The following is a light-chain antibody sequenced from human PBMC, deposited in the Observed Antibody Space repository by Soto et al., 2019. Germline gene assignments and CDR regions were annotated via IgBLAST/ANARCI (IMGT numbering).Light chain of an antibody. CDR1: QSVSSKY. J-gene: IGKJ5*01. CDR3: QQYGSSIT. V-gene: IGKV3-20*01. CDR2: GAS. Sequence: DIVLTQSPGTLSLSPGERATLSCRASQSVSSKYLAWYQQKPGQAPRVLIYGASIRATVIPERFSGGGSGTDFTLTITRLEPEDFAVYYCQQYGSSITFGQGTRLEIK.